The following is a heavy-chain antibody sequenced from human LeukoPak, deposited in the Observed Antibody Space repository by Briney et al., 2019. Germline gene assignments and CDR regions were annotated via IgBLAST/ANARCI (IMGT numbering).Heavy chain of an antibody. D-gene: IGHD5-24*01. CDR1: GFTFSGYA. CDR3: ARGGAYNSISHY. CDR2: TSYDGTNE. Sequence: PGGSLRLSCAASGFTFSGYAMHWVRQAPGKGLEWVAVTSYDGTNEYYADSVKGRFTISRDNSKNTLYLQMNSLRAEDTAVYYCARGGAYNSISHYWGQGTLVTVSS. V-gene: IGHV3-30-3*01. J-gene: IGHJ4*02.